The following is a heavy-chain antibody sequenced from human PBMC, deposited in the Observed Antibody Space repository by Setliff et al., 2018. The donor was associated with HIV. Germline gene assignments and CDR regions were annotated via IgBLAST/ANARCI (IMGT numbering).Heavy chain of an antibody. D-gene: IGHD2-2*01. V-gene: IGHV3-11*04. CDR3: AKDIIPAGLFHDL. CDR2: ISPNGNSM. Sequence: PGESLKISCAASGFTFSDYYMTWIRQAPGKGLEWVSYISPNGNSMYYADSVKGRFTISRDNAKNSLYLQMNSLRAEDTALYYCAKDIIPAGLFHDLWGQGTLVTVPQ. CDR1: GFTFSDYY. J-gene: IGHJ5*02.